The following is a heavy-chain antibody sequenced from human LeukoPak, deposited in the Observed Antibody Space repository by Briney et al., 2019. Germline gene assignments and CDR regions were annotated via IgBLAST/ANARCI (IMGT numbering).Heavy chain of an antibody. CDR3: ARDYSPLLWFGESYRFDY. CDR1: GYTFTGYY. Sequence: ASVKVSCKASGYTFTGYYMHWVRQAPGQGLEWMGWINPNSGGTNYAQKFQGRVTMTRDTSISTAYMELSRLRSDDTAVYYCARDYSPLLWFGESYRFDYWGQGTLVTVSS. V-gene: IGHV1-2*02. D-gene: IGHD3-10*01. J-gene: IGHJ4*02. CDR2: INPNSGGT.